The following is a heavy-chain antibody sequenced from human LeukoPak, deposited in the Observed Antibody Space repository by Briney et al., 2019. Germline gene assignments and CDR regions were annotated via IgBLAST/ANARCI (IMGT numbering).Heavy chain of an antibody. J-gene: IGHJ6*02. V-gene: IGHV4-30-4*01. CDR3: ARQGAVTPRRTHYYAMDV. CDR2: IYYSGST. Sequence: SQTLSLTCTVSGGSISSGDYYWSWIRQPPGKGLEWIGYIYYSGSTYYNPSLKSRVTISVDTSTNQFYLKLSSVTAADTAVYYCARQGAVTPRRTHYYAMDVWGPGTTVTVSS. CDR1: GGSISSGDYY. D-gene: IGHD4-17*01.